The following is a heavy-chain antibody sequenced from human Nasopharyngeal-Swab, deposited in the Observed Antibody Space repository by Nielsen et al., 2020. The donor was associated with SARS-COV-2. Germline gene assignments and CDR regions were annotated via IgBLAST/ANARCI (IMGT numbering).Heavy chain of an antibody. CDR3: ARGRLVPGPIGDY. J-gene: IGHJ4*02. Sequence: PGKGLEWIGYIYYSGSTYYNPSLESRVTISVDTSKNQFSLNLTSVTAADTAVYCCARGRLVPGPIGDYWGQGTLVTVSS. D-gene: IGHD1-26*01. CDR2: IYYSGST. V-gene: IGHV4-30-4*07.